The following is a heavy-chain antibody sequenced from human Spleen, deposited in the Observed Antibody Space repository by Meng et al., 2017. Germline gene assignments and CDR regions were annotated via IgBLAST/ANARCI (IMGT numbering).Heavy chain of an antibody. CDR1: GFTFSTYS. V-gene: IGHV3-21*01. D-gene: IGHD5-18*01. J-gene: IGHJ6*02. CDR3: ARDLADSFAYKIRNYYYYAMDV. Sequence: SCKASGFTFSTYSMNWVRQAPGKGLEWVSSISSSTTYIYYADSVKGRFTISRDNAKNSLNLQMDSLRPEDTAVYYCARDLADSFAYKIRNYYYYAMDVWGQGTTVTVSS. CDR2: ISSSTTYI.